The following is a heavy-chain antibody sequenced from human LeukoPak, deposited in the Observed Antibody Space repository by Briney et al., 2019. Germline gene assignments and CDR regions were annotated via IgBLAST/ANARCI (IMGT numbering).Heavy chain of an antibody. J-gene: IGHJ4*02. D-gene: IGHD1-26*01. CDR1: GFTFSSYG. CDR3: AKDLEWELLPSAPIDY. V-gene: IGHV3-30*18. CDR2: ISYDGSNK. Sequence: PGGSLRLSCAASGFTFSSYGMHWVRQAPGKGLEWVAVISYDGSNKYYADSAKGRFTISRDNSKNTLYLQMNSLRAEDTAVYYCAKDLEWELLPSAPIDYWGQGTLVTVSS.